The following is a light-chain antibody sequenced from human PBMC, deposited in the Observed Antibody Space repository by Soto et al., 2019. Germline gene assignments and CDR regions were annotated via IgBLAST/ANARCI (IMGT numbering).Light chain of an antibody. CDR1: SSNIVAGYD. CDR3: QSYDSSLSARYV. Sequence: QSVLTQPPSVSGAPGQRVTISCTGSSSNIVAGYDVHWYQQLPGTAPKLLIYGNSNRPSGVPDRFSGSKSGTSASLAVTGLQAEDEADYYCQSYDSSLSARYVFGTGTKVTVL. V-gene: IGLV1-40*01. J-gene: IGLJ1*01. CDR2: GNS.